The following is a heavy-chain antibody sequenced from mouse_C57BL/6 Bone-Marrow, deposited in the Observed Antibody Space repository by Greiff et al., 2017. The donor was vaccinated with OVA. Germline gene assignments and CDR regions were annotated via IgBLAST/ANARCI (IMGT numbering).Heavy chain of an antibody. CDR3: ARGDYYGSSSFDY. Sequence: EVQLQESGGGLVKPGGSLKLSCAASGFTFSSYAMSWVRQTPEKRLEWVATISDGGSYTYYPDNVKGRFTISRDNAKNNLYLQMSHLKSEDTAMYYCARGDYYGSSSFDYWGQGTTLTVSS. J-gene: IGHJ2*01. CDR1: GFTFSSYA. D-gene: IGHD1-1*01. V-gene: IGHV5-4*01. CDR2: ISDGGSYT.